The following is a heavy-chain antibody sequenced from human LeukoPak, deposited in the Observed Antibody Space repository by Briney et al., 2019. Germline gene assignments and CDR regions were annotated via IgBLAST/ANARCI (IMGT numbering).Heavy chain of an antibody. Sequence: GGSLRLSCAASGFTFSDYYMSWFRQAPGKGLECISYISKSGDSIYYADSVKGRFTVSRDNAKDSLYVQMNSLRAEDTAVYYCVRVRGSYAFDFWGQGTPLTVSS. J-gene: IGHJ4*02. CDR2: ISKSGDSI. V-gene: IGHV3-11*01. CDR1: GFTFSDYY. D-gene: IGHD1-26*01. CDR3: VRVRGSYAFDF.